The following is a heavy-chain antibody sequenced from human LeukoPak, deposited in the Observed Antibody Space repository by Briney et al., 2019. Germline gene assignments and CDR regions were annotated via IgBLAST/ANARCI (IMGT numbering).Heavy chain of an antibody. CDR1: GGSFSGYY. Sequence: PSETLSLTSAVYGGSFSGYYWSWIRQPPGKGLEWIGEINHSGSTNYNPSLKSRVTISVDTSKNQFSLKLSSVTAADTAVYYCARGKSRYSSGWTLGYWGQGTLVTVSS. J-gene: IGHJ4*02. D-gene: IGHD6-19*01. CDR2: INHSGST. V-gene: IGHV4-34*01. CDR3: ARGKSRYSSGWTLGY.